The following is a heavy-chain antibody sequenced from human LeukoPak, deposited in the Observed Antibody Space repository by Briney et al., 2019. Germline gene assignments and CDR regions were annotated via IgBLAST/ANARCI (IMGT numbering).Heavy chain of an antibody. CDR2: ISYDGSNK. D-gene: IGHD2-21*02. Sequence: GGSLRLSCAASGFTFSSYAMHWVRQAPGKGLEWVAVISYDGSNKYYADSVKGRFTISRDNSKNTLYLQMNSLRAEDTAVYYCARAIVVVTAILDCWGQGTLVTVSS. CDR3: ARAIVVVTAILDC. V-gene: IGHV3-30-3*01. CDR1: GFTFSSYA. J-gene: IGHJ4*02.